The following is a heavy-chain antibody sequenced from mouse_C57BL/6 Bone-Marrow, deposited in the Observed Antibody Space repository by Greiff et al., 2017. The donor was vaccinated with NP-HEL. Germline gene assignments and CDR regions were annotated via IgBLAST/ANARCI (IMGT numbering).Heavy chain of an antibody. CDR3: TFYYYGSSGRGFDY. V-gene: IGHV14-4*01. D-gene: IGHD1-1*01. CDR2: IDPENGDT. Sequence: VQLQQSGAELVRPGASVKLSCTASGFNIKDDYMHWVKQRPEQGLEWIGWIDPENGDTEYASKFQGKATITADTSSNTAYLQLSSLTSEDTAVYYCTFYYYGSSGRGFDYWGQGTTLTVSS. CDR1: GFNIKDDY. J-gene: IGHJ2*01.